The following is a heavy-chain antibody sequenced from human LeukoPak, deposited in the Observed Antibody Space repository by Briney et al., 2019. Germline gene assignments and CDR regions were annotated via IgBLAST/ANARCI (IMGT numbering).Heavy chain of an antibody. CDR1: GGSISSSSYY. CDR3: ARLFPSGSFLDY. D-gene: IGHD1-26*01. J-gene: IGHJ4*02. Sequence: SETLSPTCTVSGGSISSSSYYWGWIRQPPGKGLEWIGSIYYSGSTYYNPSLKSRVTISVDTSKNQFSLKLSSVTAADTAVYYCARLFPSGSFLDYWGQGTLVTVSS. V-gene: IGHV4-39*01. CDR2: IYYSGST.